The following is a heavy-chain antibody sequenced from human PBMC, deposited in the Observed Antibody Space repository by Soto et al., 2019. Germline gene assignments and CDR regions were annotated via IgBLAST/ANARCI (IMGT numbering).Heavy chain of an antibody. CDR2: IKPDGSEQ. CDR1: GFTFSNYW. Sequence: EVQLVESGGGLVQPGGSLRLSCAASGFTFSNYWMSWVRQAPGKGLEWVANIKPDGSEQQYVDSLKGRFTISRDNAKNSLYLQMSTLRAEDTAVYYCAKTSRGPAGTDWGQGTLVTVSS. V-gene: IGHV3-7*01. CDR3: AKTSRGPAGTD. J-gene: IGHJ4*02.